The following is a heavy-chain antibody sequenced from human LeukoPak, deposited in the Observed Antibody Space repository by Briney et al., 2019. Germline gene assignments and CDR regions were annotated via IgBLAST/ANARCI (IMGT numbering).Heavy chain of an antibody. CDR2: ISFDENRK. CDR3: ARNYYYSSAPGTWFDP. V-gene: IGHV3-30*04. J-gene: IGHJ5*02. CDR1: GFIFSSYA. D-gene: IGHD3-22*01. Sequence: GGSLRLSCAASGFIFSSYAMYWVRQAPGKGLEWVALISFDENRKYYSDSVKGRFTISRDNSNNTVHLHMNSVRPEDTAVYFCARNYYYSSAPGTWFDPWGQGTLVTVSS.